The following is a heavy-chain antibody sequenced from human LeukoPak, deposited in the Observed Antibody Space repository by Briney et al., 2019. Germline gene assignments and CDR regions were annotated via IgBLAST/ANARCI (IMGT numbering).Heavy chain of an antibody. CDR2: ISYDGSNT. V-gene: IGHV3-30*18. CDR1: GFTFSSYG. D-gene: IGHD2-15*01. CDR3: AKDGLEHVVDAGVWGFAP. Sequence: GRSLRLSCAASGFTFSSYGMHWVRPAPGKGLEWVAVISYDGSNTYYADSVKGRFTISRDNSKNTLYLKMNSLRAEDTAVYYCAKDGLEHVVDAGVWGFAPWGQGTLVTVSS. J-gene: IGHJ5*02.